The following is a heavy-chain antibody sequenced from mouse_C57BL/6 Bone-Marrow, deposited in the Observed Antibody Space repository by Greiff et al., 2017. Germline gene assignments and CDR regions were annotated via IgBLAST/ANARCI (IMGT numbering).Heavy chain of an antibody. CDR2: IDPSDSYT. CDR3: ARRTYYYGSSYSRDYFDD. V-gene: IGHV1-69*01. J-gene: IGHJ2*01. D-gene: IGHD1-1*01. CDR1: GYTFTSYW. Sequence: QVQLQQPGAELVMPGASVKLSCKASGYTFTSYWMHWVKQRPGQGLEWIGEIDPSDSYTNYNQKFKGKSTLTVDKSSSTAYMQLSSLTSEDSAVYYCARRTYYYGSSYSRDYFDDWGQGTTLTVSS.